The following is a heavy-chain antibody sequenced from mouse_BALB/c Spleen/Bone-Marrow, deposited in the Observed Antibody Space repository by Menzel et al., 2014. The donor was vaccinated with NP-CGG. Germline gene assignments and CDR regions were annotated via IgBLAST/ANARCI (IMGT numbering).Heavy chain of an antibody. CDR2: ISSGGSYT. D-gene: IGHD1-3*01. CDR1: GFTFSNYG. CDR3: ARLTPDYAMDY. J-gene: IGHJ4*01. Sequence: EVNLVESGGDLVKPGGSLKLSCAASGFTFSNYGMSWVRQTPDKSLEWVATISSGGSYTYFPDSVKGRFTISRDNAKNTLYLQMNSLKSEDAAMYYCARLTPDYAMDYWGQGTSVTVSS. V-gene: IGHV5-6*01.